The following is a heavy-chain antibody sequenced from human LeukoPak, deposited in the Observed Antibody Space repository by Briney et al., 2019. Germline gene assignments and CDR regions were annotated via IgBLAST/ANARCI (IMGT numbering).Heavy chain of an antibody. CDR2: ISYDGSNK. D-gene: IGHD2-2*01. V-gene: IGHV3-30*18. J-gene: IGHJ4*02. CDR1: GFTFSSYG. CDR3: AKEYDIVVVPAAMGTAAPDY. Sequence: GGSLRLSCAASGFTFSSYGMHWVRQAPGKGLEWVAVISYDGSNKYYADSVKGRFTISRDNSKNTLYLQMNSLRAEDTAVYYCAKEYDIVVVPAAMGTAAPDYWGQGTLVTVSS.